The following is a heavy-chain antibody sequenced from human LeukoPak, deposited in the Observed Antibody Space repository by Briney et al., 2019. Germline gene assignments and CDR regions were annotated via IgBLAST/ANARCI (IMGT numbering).Heavy chain of an antibody. CDR3: ARQPANTAAFDI. CDR2: ARDNGEN. J-gene: IGHJ3*02. CDR1: GGSINAYY. Sequence: SETLSLTCTVSGGSINAYYWSWIRQPPGKGLEWIAYARDNGENNYNPSLKSRVAISVDTANNQIPLRLNFVTAADTPIYYCARQPANTAAFDIWGLGTMVTVSS. D-gene: IGHD5-18*01. V-gene: IGHV4-59*08.